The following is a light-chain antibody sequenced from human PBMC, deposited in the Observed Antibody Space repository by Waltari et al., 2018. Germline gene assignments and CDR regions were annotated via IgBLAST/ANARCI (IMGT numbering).Light chain of an antibody. Sequence: QPVLTQPPSVSGAPGQRVTISCTGSGSNIGAGSDVPWYQQLPGKAPKLLIYGTSTRPLGVPDRYFGSQSGTSASLAITGLQAEDEADYYCQSYDTSLSVVFGGGTKLTVL. J-gene: IGLJ2*01. CDR1: GSNIGAGSD. CDR3: QSYDTSLSVV. V-gene: IGLV1-40*01. CDR2: GTS.